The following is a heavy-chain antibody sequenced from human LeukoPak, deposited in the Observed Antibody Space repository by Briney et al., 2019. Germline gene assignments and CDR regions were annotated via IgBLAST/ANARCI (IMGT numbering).Heavy chain of an antibody. CDR1: GFTFSSYW. CDR3: ARGLSGSYYGWSYFDY. Sequence: PGGSLRLSCAASGFTFSSYWMHWVRQAPGKGLEWVSGINWNGGSTGYADSVKGRFTISRDNAKNSLYLQMNSLRAEDTALYYCARGLSGSYYGWSYFDYWGQGTLVTVSS. J-gene: IGHJ4*02. D-gene: IGHD1-26*01. CDR2: INWNGGST. V-gene: IGHV3-20*04.